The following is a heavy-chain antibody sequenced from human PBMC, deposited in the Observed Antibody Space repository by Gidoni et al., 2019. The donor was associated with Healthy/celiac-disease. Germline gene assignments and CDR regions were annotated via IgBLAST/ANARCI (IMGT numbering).Heavy chain of an antibody. CDR3: VRDRGYRIAAAGTSYFDY. CDR1: GFPFSRYA. J-gene: IGHJ4*02. CDR2: ISYDGSNK. D-gene: IGHD6-13*01. Sequence: QVQLVESGGGVVQPGRSLRLSCAASGFPFSRYAMHWVRQAPGKGLEWVAVISYDGSNKYYADSVKGRFTISRDNSKNTLYLQMNSLRAEDTAVYYCVRDRGYRIAAAGTSYFDYWGQGTLVTVSS. V-gene: IGHV3-30-3*01.